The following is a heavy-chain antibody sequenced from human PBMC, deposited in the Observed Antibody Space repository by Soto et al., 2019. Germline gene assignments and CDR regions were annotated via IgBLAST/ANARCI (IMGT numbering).Heavy chain of an antibody. Sequence: VASVKVSCKASGYTFTDYALHWVRQAPGQRLEWMGWMNAGVGNTLYSQKFQGRITITRDTSASTAYMELNSLKSEDTAIYYCARDTGYTFGSLNYWGPGNLVTVSS. CDR1: GYTFTDYA. D-gene: IGHD5-18*01. V-gene: IGHV1-3*01. CDR2: MNAGVGNT. J-gene: IGHJ4*02. CDR3: ARDTGYTFGSLNY.